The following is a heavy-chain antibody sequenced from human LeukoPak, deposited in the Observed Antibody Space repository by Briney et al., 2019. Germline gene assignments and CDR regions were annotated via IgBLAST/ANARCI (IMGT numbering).Heavy chain of an antibody. Sequence: PSETLSLTCAVYGGSFSGYYWSWIRPPPGKGLEWIGYIYYTGSTEYHPSLKSRVTISLDTSKNQFSLKLTSVTAADTAVYYCARVHQSAEYYFDYWGQGNLVSVSS. D-gene: IGHD2-2*01. CDR3: ARVHQSAEYYFDY. CDR1: GGSFSGYY. CDR2: IYYTGST. J-gene: IGHJ4*02. V-gene: IGHV4-59*01.